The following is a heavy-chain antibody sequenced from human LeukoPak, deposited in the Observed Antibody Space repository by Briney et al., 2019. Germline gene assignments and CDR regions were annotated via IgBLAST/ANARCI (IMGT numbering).Heavy chain of an antibody. CDR1: GFTFDDYA. V-gene: IGHV3-9*01. CDR3: AKASDCSSTSCQSPGLDD. D-gene: IGHD2-2*01. CDR2: ISWSGGNI. J-gene: IGHJ4*02. Sequence: GGSLRLSCAASGFTFDDYAIHWVRQAPGKGLEWVSGISWSGGNIGYADSVKGRFTISRDNAKNSLYLQMNSLRAEDAALYYCAKASDCSSTSCQSPGLDDWGQGTLVTVSS.